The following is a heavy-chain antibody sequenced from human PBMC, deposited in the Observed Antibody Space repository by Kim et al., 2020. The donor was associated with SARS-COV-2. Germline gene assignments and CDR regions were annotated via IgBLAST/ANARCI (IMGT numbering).Heavy chain of an antibody. V-gene: IGHV3-74*01. CDR3: ARDSGVEKGY. D-gene: IGHD2-15*01. Sequence: SYAGSVKGRFTISRDNAKDTLYLQMNSLGAEDTAVYYCARDSGVEKGYWGQGTLVTVSS. J-gene: IGHJ4*02.